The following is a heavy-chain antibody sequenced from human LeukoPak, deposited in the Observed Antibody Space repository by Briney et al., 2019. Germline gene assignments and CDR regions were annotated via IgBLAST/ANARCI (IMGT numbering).Heavy chain of an antibody. V-gene: IGHV3-23*01. CDR3: APLAVADSYFVS. D-gene: IGHD6-19*01. CDR2: ICGSGGRI. Sequence: GGSLRLSCAASGFTFSSYAMSWVRQAPGKGLEWVSAICGSGGRIYYADFVKGRFTISRDNSRNTLYLQMNSLRAEDTAVYYCAPLAVADSYFVSWGEGTLVTVSS. CDR1: GFTFSSYA. J-gene: IGHJ4*02.